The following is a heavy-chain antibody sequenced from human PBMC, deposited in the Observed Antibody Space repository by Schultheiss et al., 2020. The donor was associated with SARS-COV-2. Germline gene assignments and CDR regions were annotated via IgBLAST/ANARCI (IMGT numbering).Heavy chain of an antibody. V-gene: IGHV3-23*01. D-gene: IGHD4-17*01. J-gene: IGHJ6*03. Sequence: GESLKISCAASGFTVSSNYMSWVRQAPGKGLEWVSRISAGGGGTYYTDSVKGRFTISRDNSNNTLYLHMKSLRAEDTAVYYCARGPMTTVNYYYYYHMDVWGKGTTVTVSS. CDR3: ARGPMTTVNYYYYYHMDV. CDR1: GFTVSSNY. CDR2: ISAGGGGT.